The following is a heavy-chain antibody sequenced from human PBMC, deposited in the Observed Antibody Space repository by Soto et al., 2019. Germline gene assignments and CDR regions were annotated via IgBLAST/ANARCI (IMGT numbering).Heavy chain of an antibody. D-gene: IGHD3-22*01. CDR2: IYYSGST. CDR3: ARHGMDYYDSSGYYYSPYYFDY. J-gene: IGHJ4*02. Sequence: SETLSLTCVVSGGSLSSYYWSWIRQPPGKGLEWIGYIYYSGSTNYNPSLKSRVTISVDTSKNQFSLKLSSVTAADTAVYYCARHGMDYYDSSGYYYSPYYFDYWGQGTLVTVSS. CDR1: GGSLSSYY. V-gene: IGHV4-59*08.